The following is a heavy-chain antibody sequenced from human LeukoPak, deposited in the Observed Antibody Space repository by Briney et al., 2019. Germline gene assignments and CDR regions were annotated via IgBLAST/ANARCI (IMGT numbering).Heavy chain of an antibody. CDR2: ISSSGSTI. CDR1: GFTFSSYE. Sequence: GGSLRLSCAASGFTFSSYEMNWVRQAPGKGLEWVSYISSSGSTIYYADSVKGRFTISRDNSKNTLYLQMNSLRAEDTAVYYCAKLMRWQLVNYWGQGTLVTVSS. CDR3: AKLMRWQLVNY. V-gene: IGHV3-48*03. D-gene: IGHD6-6*01. J-gene: IGHJ4*02.